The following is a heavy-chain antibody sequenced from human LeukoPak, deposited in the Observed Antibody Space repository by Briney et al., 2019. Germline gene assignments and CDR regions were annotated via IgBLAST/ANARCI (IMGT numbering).Heavy chain of an antibody. D-gene: IGHD3-3*01. CDR2: VKEDGSEK. Sequence: GGSLRLSCAGSGFTFSSHWMNWVRQAPGKGLEWVASVKEDGSEKHYVDSVSGRFTISRDNAKNSLHLQMSSLRAEDTAVYYCARRGITISGVLVYHYSGLDVWGQGTTVTVSS. V-gene: IGHV3-7*01. CDR1: GFTFSSHW. J-gene: IGHJ6*02. CDR3: ARRGITISGVLVYHYSGLDV.